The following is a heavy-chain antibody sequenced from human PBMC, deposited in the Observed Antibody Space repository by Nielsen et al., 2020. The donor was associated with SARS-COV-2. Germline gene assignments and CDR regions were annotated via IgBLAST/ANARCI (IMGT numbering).Heavy chain of an antibody. CDR3: TTGGLG. Sequence: GESLKISCVASGFTFSSYAMSWVRQAPGKGLEWVSAISGSGGSTYYADSVKGRFTISRDNSKNTLYLQMNSLRAEDTAVYYCTTGGLGWGQGTLVTVSS. D-gene: IGHD3-16*01. J-gene: IGHJ4*02. V-gene: IGHV3-23*01. CDR2: ISGSGGST. CDR1: GFTFSSYA.